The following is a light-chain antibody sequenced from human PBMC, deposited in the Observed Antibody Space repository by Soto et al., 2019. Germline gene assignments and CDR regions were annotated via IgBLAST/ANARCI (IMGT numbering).Light chain of an antibody. CDR3: CSYAGSYTFEV. CDR1: SSDVGGYNY. CDR2: DVS. J-gene: IGLJ1*01. V-gene: IGLV2-11*01. Sequence: QSALTQPRSVSGSPGQSVTISCTGTSSDVGGYNYVSWYQQHPGKAPKLMIYDVSKRPSGVPDRFSGSKSGNTASLTISGLQAEDEDDYYCCSYAGSYTFEVFGTGTKLTVL.